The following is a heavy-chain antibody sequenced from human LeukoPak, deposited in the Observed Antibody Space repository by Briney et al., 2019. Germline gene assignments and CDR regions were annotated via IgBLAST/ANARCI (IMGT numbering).Heavy chain of an antibody. V-gene: IGHV4-34*01. J-gene: IGHJ4*02. CDR1: AGSFSGYY. Sequence: SETLSLTCAVYAGSFSGYYWSWNRQPPGKGLEWIGEINHSGSTNYNPSLKSRVTISVDTSKNQFSLKLSSVTAADTAVYYCARSRGFIRSPFDYWGQGTLVTVSS. CDR3: ARSRGFIRSPFDY. D-gene: IGHD1-26*01. CDR2: INHSGST.